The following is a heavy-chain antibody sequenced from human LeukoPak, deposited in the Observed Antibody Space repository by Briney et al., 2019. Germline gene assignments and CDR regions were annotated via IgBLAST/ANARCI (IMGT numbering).Heavy chain of an antibody. CDR2: INWNGGST. CDR3: AKDQFMYYYDSSGSRSWFDP. Sequence: PGGSLRLSCAASGFTFDDYGMSWVRHAPGKGLEWVSGINWNGGSTGYADSVKGRFTISGDNSKITLYLQMNSLRAEDTAIYYCAKDQFMYYYDSSGSRSWFDPWGQGTLVTVSS. CDR1: GFTFDDYG. V-gene: IGHV3-20*04. D-gene: IGHD3-22*01. J-gene: IGHJ5*02.